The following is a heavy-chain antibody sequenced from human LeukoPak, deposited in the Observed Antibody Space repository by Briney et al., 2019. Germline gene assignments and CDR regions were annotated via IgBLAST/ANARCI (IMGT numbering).Heavy chain of an antibody. CDR2: ISLAGLT. V-gene: IGHV4-4*02. CDR3: SRENGAFSPFGY. Sequence: PSGTLSLTCGVSGGSISNTNWWSWVRQPPGQGLEWIGEISLAGLTHYNPSLESRVTVSLDKSKNQLSLNLTSVTAADTAVYYCSRENGAFSPFGYWGQGTLVTVLS. J-gene: IGHJ4*02. CDR1: GGSISNTNW. D-gene: IGHD2-8*01.